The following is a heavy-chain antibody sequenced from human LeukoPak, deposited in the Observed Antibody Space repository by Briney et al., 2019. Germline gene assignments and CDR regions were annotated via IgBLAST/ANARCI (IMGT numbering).Heavy chain of an antibody. J-gene: IGHJ4*02. CDR3: ARSSAYYDYVWGSYRPRYYFDY. CDR1: GGSISSYY. Sequence: PSETLSLTCTVSGGSISSYYWSWIRQPPGKGLERIGYIYCSGSTNYNPSLKSRVTISVDTSKNQFSLKLSSVTAADTAVYYCARSSAYYDYVWGSYRPRYYFDYWGQGTLVTVSS. V-gene: IGHV4-59*01. CDR2: IYCSGST. D-gene: IGHD3-16*01.